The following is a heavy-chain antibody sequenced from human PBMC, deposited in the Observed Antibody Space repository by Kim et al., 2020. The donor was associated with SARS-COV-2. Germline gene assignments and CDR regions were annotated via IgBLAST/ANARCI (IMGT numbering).Heavy chain of an antibody. CDR1: GFSLSTSGMC. CDR3: ARVPAAIGLGASYYYGMDV. Sequence: SGPTLVNPTQTLTLTCTFSGFSLSTSGMCVSWIRQPPGKALEWLALIDWDDDKYYSTSLKTRLTISKDTSKNQVVLTMTNMDPVDTATYYCARVPAAIGLGASYYYGMDVWGQGTTVTVSS. V-gene: IGHV2-70*01. CDR2: IDWDDDK. J-gene: IGHJ6*02. D-gene: IGHD2-2*02.